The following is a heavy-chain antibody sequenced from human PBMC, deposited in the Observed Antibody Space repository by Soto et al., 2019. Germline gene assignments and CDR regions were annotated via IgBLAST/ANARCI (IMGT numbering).Heavy chain of an antibody. CDR2: ISGSGGSA. CDR1: GLTFSNYA. Sequence: EVQLVESGGDLVQPGGSLRLSCAASGLTFSNYAMNWVRQAPGKGLEWVSVISGSGGSASYADSVKGRFTISRDNSKNTMYLQMNSLRDEDTATYYCVKEGSGWYSRGSFDFWGRGTMVTVSS. CDR3: VKEGSGWYSRGSFDF. V-gene: IGHV3-23*04. J-gene: IGHJ3*01. D-gene: IGHD6-19*01.